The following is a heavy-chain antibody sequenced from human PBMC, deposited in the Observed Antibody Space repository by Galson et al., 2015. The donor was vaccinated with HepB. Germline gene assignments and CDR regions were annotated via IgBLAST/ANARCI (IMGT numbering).Heavy chain of an antibody. V-gene: IGHV3-21*01. D-gene: IGHD6-19*01. CDR1: RFTFSNCN. J-gene: IGHJ5*02. CDR3: ARDWGISVAGTWWFDP. CDR2: ISSNSDYI. Sequence: SLRLSCAASRFTFSNCNMNWVRQPPGKGLEWVASISSNSDYIHYADSAKGRFTVSRDNAKNSLYLQMNSLRVEDTAVYYCARDWGISVAGTWWFDPWGQGTLVTVSS.